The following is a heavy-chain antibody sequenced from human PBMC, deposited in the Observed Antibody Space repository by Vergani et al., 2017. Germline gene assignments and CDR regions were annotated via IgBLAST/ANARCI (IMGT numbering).Heavy chain of an antibody. CDR2: IYQSGST. D-gene: IGHD3-10*01. V-gene: IGHV4-4*02. CDR1: GGSISRSNW. CDR3: ATGRMVRGVTISGTNDFDY. Sequence: QVQLQESGPGLVKPSGTLSLTCAVSGGSISRSNWWSLVRQPPGKGLEWIGEIYQSGSTNYNPSLKSRVTISVDKSKNQFSLKLSSVTAADTAVYYCATGRMVRGVTISGTNDFDYWGQGTLVTVSS. J-gene: IGHJ4*02.